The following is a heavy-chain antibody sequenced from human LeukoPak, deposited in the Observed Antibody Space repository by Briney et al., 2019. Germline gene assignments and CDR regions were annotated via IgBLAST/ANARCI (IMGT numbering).Heavy chain of an antibody. V-gene: IGHV3-48*01. CDR2: ITGGSNTI. CDR3: ARDRMGGSFDY. J-gene: IGHJ4*02. Sequence: GGSLRLSCAASGFTFDTYGMNWVRQAPGKGLEWVSFITGGSNTIYYADSVMGRFTISRDNAKNSLYLQMNSLRVEDTAVYYCARDRMGGSFDYWGQGTLVTVSS. D-gene: IGHD2-15*01. CDR1: GFTFDTYG.